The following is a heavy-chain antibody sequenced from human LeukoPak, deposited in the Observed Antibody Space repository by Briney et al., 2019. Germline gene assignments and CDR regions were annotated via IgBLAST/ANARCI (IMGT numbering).Heavy chain of an antibody. D-gene: IGHD3-3*01. CDR2: IYPYVSDT. Sequence: GESLKISCKGLGYSFSSYSIGRVRQMPGKGLEWMGSIYPYVSDTRYSPSFQGQVTISADKSFSTAYLQWSSLKASDAAMYYCARQYYDFWSGYPRQTYYFDYWGQGTLVTVPS. V-gene: IGHV5-51*01. CDR3: ARQYYDFWSGYPRQTYYFDY. CDR1: GYSFSSYS. J-gene: IGHJ4*02.